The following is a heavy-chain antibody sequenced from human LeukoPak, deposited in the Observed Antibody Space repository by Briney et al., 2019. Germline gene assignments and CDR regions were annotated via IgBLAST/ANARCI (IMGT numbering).Heavy chain of an antibody. V-gene: IGHV4-34*01. CDR3: ARVKDPGGYYYYYYMDI. CDR2: INHSGST. CDR1: GGSFTGYY. Sequence: SETLSLTCAVYGGSFTGYYWSWIRQPPGKGLQWIGEINHSGSTNYNPSLKSRVTISVDTSKNQFSLKVSSVTAADTAVYYCARVKDPGGYYYYYYMDIWGKGNTVTVSS. D-gene: IGHD3-16*01. J-gene: IGHJ6*03.